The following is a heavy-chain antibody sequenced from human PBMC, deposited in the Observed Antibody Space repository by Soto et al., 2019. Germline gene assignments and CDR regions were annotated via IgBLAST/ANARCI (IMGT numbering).Heavy chain of an antibody. D-gene: IGHD3-9*01. CDR1: GFTFGDYA. J-gene: IGHJ6*02. CDR2: IRSKAYGGTT. CDR3: TRGNQYYDILTGPFPYGMDV. V-gene: IGHV3-49*03. Sequence: PGGSLRLSCTASGFTFGDYAMSWFRQAPGKGLEWVGFIRSKAYGGTTEYAASVKGRFTISRDDSKSIAYLQMNSLKTEDTAVYYCTRGNQYYDILTGPFPYGMDVWGQGTTVTVS.